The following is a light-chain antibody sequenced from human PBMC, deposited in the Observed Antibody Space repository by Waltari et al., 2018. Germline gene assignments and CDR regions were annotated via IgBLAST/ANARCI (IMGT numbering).Light chain of an antibody. CDR1: QSVLYSSNNKNY. V-gene: IGKV4-1*01. CDR3: QQYYSTPPT. CDR2: WAS. J-gene: IGKJ4*01. Sequence: DIVMTQSPDSLAVSLVVRATINCKSSQSVLYSSNNKNYLAWYQQKPGQPPKLLIYWASTRESGVPDRFSGSGSGTDFTLTISSLQAEDVAVYYCQQYYSTPPTFGGGTKVEIK.